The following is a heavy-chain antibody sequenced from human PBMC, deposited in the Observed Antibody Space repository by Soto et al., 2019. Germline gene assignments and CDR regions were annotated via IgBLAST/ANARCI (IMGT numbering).Heavy chain of an antibody. CDR3: ARVVILTVYGCMDV. J-gene: IGHJ6*02. V-gene: IGHV4-30-4*01. CDR2: IYYSGST. Sequence: PSETLSLTCTVSGDSIRSGNHYWSWIRQPPGKGLEWIGYIYYSGSTYYSPSLKSRVTISVDTSKNQFSLKLNSGTAADTAVYYCARVVILTVYGCMDVWGQGTTVTVSS. CDR1: GDSIRSGNHY. D-gene: IGHD3-9*01.